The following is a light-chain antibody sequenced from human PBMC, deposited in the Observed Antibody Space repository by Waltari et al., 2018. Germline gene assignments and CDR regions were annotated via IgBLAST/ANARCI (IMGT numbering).Light chain of an antibody. CDR3: REYVRLPAT. V-gene: IGKV3-20*01. CDR2: NAC. J-gene: IGKJ1*01. Sequence: WWQQKPGRPPGLLIENACSRATCIPDMFSRSGAGADFSLTISRLEPGDVAVYYCREYVRLPATLGEGTKVEIK.